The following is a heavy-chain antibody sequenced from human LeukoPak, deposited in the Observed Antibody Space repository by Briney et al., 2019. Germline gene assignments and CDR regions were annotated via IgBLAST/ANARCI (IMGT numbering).Heavy chain of an antibody. Sequence: PSETLSLTCAVSGYSITSGYYWGWIRQSPGKGLEWIGYIYYSGSTYYNPSLKSRVTISVDTSKNQFSLKLSSVTAADTAVYYCARGPTTSITIFGVVWGQGTLVTVSS. D-gene: IGHD3-3*01. V-gene: IGHV4-38-2*01. J-gene: IGHJ4*02. CDR3: ARGPTTSITIFGVV. CDR2: IYYSGST. CDR1: GYSITSGYY.